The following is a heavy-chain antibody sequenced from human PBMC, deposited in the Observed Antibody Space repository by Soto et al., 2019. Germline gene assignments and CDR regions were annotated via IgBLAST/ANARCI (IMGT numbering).Heavy chain of an antibody. CDR2: IYYSGST. J-gene: IGHJ4*02. CDR3: ARGSHYDILTGYQFDY. V-gene: IGHV4-59*11. D-gene: IGHD3-9*01. CDR1: GGSINNHY. Sequence: PSETLSLTCTVSGGSINNHYWSWIRQPPGKGLEWIGYIYYSGSTNYNPSLKSRVTISVDTSKNQFSLKLSSVTAADTAVYYCARGSHYDILTGYQFDYWGQGTLVTVSS.